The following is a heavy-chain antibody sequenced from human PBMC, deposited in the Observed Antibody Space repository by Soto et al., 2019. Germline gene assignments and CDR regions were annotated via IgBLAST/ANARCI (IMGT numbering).Heavy chain of an antibody. Sequence: QVQLQESGPGLVKPSQTLSITCTVSGGSISSGGYYWSWIRQHPRKGLEWIGYIYYSGSTYYNPSLKSRVTISVDTSKNQFSLKLSSVTASDTAVYYCASGNTLISPPDYWGQSTMFTVSS. CDR1: GGSISSGGYY. J-gene: IGHJ4*02. CDR3: ASGNTLISPPDY. V-gene: IGHV4-31*03. CDR2: IYYSGST. D-gene: IGHD3-16*01.